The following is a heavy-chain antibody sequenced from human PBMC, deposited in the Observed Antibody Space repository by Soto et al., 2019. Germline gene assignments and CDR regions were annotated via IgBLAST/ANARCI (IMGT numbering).Heavy chain of an antibody. V-gene: IGHV3-48*03. CDR1: GFTFSSYE. CDR3: ARDRTGTTGGNAFDI. Sequence: GGSLRLSCAASGFTFSSYEMNWVRQAPGKGLEWVSYISSSGSTIYYADSVKGRFTISRDNTKNSLYLQMNSLRAEDTAVYYCARDRTGTTGGNAFDIWGQGTMVTVSS. J-gene: IGHJ3*02. CDR2: ISSSGSTI. D-gene: IGHD1-7*01.